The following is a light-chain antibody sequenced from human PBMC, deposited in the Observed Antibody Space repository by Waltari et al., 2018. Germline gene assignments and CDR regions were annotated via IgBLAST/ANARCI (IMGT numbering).Light chain of an antibody. J-gene: IGKJ4*01. V-gene: IGKV2-28*01. CDR3: MQALQTPT. CDR2: LGS. CDR1: QSLLHTNGYNY. Sequence: DIVMTQSPLSLPVPPGEPASTSCRSSQSLLHTNGYNYLDWYMQKPGQSPQLLIYLGSHRASGVPDRFSGSGSGTDFTLKISRVEAEDVGVYYCMQALQTPTFGGGTTVEI.